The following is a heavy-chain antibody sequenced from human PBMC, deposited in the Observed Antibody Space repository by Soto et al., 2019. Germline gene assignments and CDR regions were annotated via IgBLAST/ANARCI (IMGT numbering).Heavy chain of an antibody. V-gene: IGHV4-4*02. CDR1: SGSIDTTNW. CDR2: IFHSGNT. CDR3: ARRTWGMDV. Sequence: QVQLQESGPGLVKPSGTLSLTCAVSSGSIDTTNWWSWVRQPPGKGLEWIGEIFHSGNTCYNPSLASRVTISVDTSKNPFSLNLRSVTAADTAVYYCARRTWGMDVWGQGPTVTVSS. D-gene: IGHD2-8*01. J-gene: IGHJ6*02.